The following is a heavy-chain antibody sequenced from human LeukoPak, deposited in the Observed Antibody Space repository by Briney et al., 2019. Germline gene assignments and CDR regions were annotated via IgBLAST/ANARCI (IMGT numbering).Heavy chain of an antibody. Sequence: GGSLRLSCAASGFTFSDYYMSWIRQAPGKGLEWVSYISSSGSTIYYADSVKGRFTISRDNAKNSLYLQMDSLRAEDTAVYYCARAKYYYDSSGYFWGQGTLVTVSS. J-gene: IGHJ4*02. CDR3: ARAKYYYDSSGYF. V-gene: IGHV3-11*04. CDR1: GFTFSDYY. CDR2: ISSSGSTI. D-gene: IGHD3-22*01.